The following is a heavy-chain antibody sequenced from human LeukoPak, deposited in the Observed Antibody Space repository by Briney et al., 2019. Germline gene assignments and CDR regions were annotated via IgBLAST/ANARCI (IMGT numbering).Heavy chain of an antibody. V-gene: IGHV3-66*02. CDR1: GFTVSSNY. J-gene: IGHJ4*02. D-gene: IGHD2-2*01. CDR3: ARPINRYIVVVPAAQGRSFDY. CDR2: IYSGGST. Sequence: GGSLRLSCAASGFTVSSNYMSWVRQAPGKGLEWVSVIYSGGSTYYADSVKGRFTISRDNSKNTLYLQMNSLRAEDTAVYYCARPINRYIVVVPAAQGRSFDYWGQGTLVTVSS.